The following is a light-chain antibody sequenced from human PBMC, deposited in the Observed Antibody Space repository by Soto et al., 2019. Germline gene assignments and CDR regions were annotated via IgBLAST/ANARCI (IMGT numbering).Light chain of an antibody. CDR2: EVI. J-gene: IGLJ3*02. CDR1: TSDVGGHNY. V-gene: IGLV2-14*01. Sequence: QSALTQPASVSGSPGQSITISCTGITSDVGGHNYVSWYQQYPDKAPKLMVYEVINRPSGVSNRFSGSKSGNTASLTISGLQAEDEADYYCISYSSSSTPWVFGGRTKLTVL. CDR3: ISYSSSSTPWV.